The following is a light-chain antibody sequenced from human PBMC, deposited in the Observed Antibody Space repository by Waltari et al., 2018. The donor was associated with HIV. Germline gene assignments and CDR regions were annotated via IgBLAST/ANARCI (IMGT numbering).Light chain of an antibody. CDR3: QSYASSLSGSWV. Sequence: QSVLTQPPSVSGAPGQRVTISCTGSSSNIGAGYDVHWYQQLPGTAPNLLIFVKSNRPSRVPVRFSGSKSGTAASLAITGLQAQDEADYYCQSYASSLSGSWVFGGGTKLTVL. J-gene: IGLJ3*02. V-gene: IGLV1-40*01. CDR2: VKS. CDR1: SSNIGAGYD.